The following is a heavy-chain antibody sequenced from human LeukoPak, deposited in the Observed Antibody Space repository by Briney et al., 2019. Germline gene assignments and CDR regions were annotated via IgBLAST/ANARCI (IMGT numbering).Heavy chain of an antibody. CDR1: GFTFSSYS. D-gene: IGHD3-22*01. CDR2: ISSSSSYI. Sequence: PGGSLRLSCAASGFTFSSYSMNWVRQAPGKGLEWVSSISSSSSYIYYADSVKGRFTISRDNAKNSLYLQMNSLGAEDTAVYYCARDSWYYDSSGPYYFDYWGQGTLVTVSS. CDR3: ARDSWYYDSSGPYYFDY. J-gene: IGHJ4*02. V-gene: IGHV3-21*01.